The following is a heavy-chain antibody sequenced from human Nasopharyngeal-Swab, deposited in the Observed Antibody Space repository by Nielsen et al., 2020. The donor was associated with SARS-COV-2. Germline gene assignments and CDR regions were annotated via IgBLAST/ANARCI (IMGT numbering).Heavy chain of an antibody. Sequence: WIRQPPGKGLEWIGSIYDSGSTYYNPSLKSRVTISVDTSKNQFSLNLSSVTAADTAVYYCARVVMVRGVSYYYYMDVWGKGTTVTVSS. J-gene: IGHJ6*03. CDR3: ARVVMVRGVSYYYYMDV. D-gene: IGHD3-10*01. CDR2: IYDSGST. V-gene: IGHV4-39*07.